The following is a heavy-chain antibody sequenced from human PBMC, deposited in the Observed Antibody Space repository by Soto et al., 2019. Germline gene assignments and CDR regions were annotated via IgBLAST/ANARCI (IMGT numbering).Heavy chain of an antibody. J-gene: IGHJ4*02. CDR2: FDPEDGET. V-gene: IGHV1-24*01. D-gene: IGHD3-9*01. Sequence: ASLKVSCKVSGYTLTELSMHWLRQASGKGIQWMGGFDPEDGETIYAQKFQGRVTMTEDTSTDTAYMELSSLRSEDTAVYYCATSYYDILTGALFDYWGQGTLVTVS. CDR3: ATSYYDILTGALFDY. CDR1: GYTLTELS.